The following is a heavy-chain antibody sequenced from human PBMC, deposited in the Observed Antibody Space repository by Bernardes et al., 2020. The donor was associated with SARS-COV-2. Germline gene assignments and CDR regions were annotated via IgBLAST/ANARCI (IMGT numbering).Heavy chain of an antibody. CDR2: IYTSGST. CDR1: GGSISSGSYY. J-gene: IGHJ5*02. V-gene: IGHV4-61*02. Sequence: SETLSLTCTVSGGSISSGSYYWSWIRQPAGKGLEWIGRIYTSGSTNYNPSLKSRVTISVDTSKNQFSLKLSSVTAADTAVYYCARELVRGFLWRGWFDPWGQGTLVTVSS. CDR3: ARELVRGFLWRGWFDP. D-gene: IGHD3-10*01.